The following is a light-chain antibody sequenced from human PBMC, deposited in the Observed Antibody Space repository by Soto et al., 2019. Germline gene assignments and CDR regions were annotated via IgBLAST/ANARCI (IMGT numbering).Light chain of an antibody. CDR2: GAS. J-gene: IGKJ4*01. V-gene: IGKV3-20*01. CDR1: QSVXXXX. Sequence: EIVLTQSPGTLSLSPGERATLSCRASQSVXXXXLAWYQQKPGQAPRLLIYGASSRATGIPDRFSGSGSGXDXXXXXXXXXXXDFAVYYCXXYGSSSLTFGGGTKVEIK. CDR3: XXYGSSSLT.